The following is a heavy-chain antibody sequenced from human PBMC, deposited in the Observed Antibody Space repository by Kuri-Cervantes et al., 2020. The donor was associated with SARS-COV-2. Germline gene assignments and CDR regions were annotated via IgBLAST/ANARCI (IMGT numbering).Heavy chain of an antibody. CDR1: GYTLTELS. D-gene: IGHD6-13*01. CDR2: FDPEDGET. V-gene: IGHV1-24*01. CDR3: ATVSGIAAAGPISTWFDP. J-gene: IGHJ5*02. Sequence: ASVKVSCKVSGYTLTELSMHWVRQAPGKGLEWMGGFDPEDGETIYAQKFQGRVTMTEDTSTDTAYMELSSRRSEDTAVYYCATVSGIAAAGPISTWFDPWGQGTLVTVSS.